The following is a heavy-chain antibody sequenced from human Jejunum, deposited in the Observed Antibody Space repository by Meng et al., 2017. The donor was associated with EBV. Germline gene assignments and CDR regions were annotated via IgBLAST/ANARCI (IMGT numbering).Heavy chain of an antibody. CDR1: RGSFSGYY. J-gene: IGHJ4*02. D-gene: IGHD3-16*02. CDR2: INHSGST. CDR3: ARVAFSYTTRSLDS. Sequence: VRFQRWGAGLLKPSGTLSLTCAVYRGSFSGYYWSWIRQHPGKGLEWIGEINHSGSTNYNPSLRSRVTISVETSKNQFSLRLNSVTAADTAVYYCARVAFSYTTRSLDSWGQGTLVTVSS. V-gene: IGHV4-34*02.